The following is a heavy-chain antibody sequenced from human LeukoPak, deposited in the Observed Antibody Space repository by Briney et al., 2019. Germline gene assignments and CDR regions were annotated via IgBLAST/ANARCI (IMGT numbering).Heavy chain of an antibody. CDR3: ARRGYAMDV. V-gene: IGHV1-46*01. CDR2: INPSGGTT. J-gene: IGHJ6*02. CDR1: GYTFTSYY. Sequence: ASAKVSCKASGYTFTSYYMHWVRQAPGQGLEWMGIINPSGGTTSYAQKFQGRITMTRDTSTSTVYMELSSLRCEDTAVYYCARRGYAMDVWGQGTTVTVSS. D-gene: IGHD3-10*01.